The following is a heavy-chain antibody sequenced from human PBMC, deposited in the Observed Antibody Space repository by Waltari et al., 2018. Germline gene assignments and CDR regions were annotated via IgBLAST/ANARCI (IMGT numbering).Heavy chain of an antibody. Sequence: QLQLHESGPGLVKPSGTLSLTCVGSGGPMSGNSWWSWVRQSPDKGLEWIGQVHRNGRTNYNPSLASRAIVSLDSSMNQFSLRILSATAADTAVYYCARDLGRGLFLDSWGQGTLVTVSP. V-gene: IGHV4-4*02. CDR2: VHRNGRT. D-gene: IGHD2-15*01. CDR1: GGPMSGNSW. CDR3: ARDLGRGLFLDS. J-gene: IGHJ4*02.